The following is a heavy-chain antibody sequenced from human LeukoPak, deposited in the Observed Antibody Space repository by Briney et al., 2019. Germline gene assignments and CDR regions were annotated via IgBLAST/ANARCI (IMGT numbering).Heavy chain of an antibody. D-gene: IGHD3-3*01. CDR2: ISGSGGST. CDR1: GFTFSSYA. CDR3: ARNLMRGITIFGVVIRGWFDP. Sequence: PGGSLRLSCAASGFTFSSYAMSWVRQAPGKGLEWVSAISGSGGSTYYADSVKGRFTISRDNSKNTLYLQMNSLRAEDTAVYYCARNLMRGITIFGVVIRGWFDPWGQGTLVTVSS. V-gene: IGHV3-23*01. J-gene: IGHJ5*02.